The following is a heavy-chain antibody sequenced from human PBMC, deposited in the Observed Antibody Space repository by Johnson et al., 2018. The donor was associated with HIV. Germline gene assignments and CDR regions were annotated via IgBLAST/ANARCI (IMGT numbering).Heavy chain of an antibody. V-gene: IGHV3-11*04. Sequence: QVQLVESGGGLVKPGGSLRLSCAASGFTFNDYYMSWIRQAPGKGLEWVSYISNSGSSVYYADSVKGRFTISRDNAKKSLYLEMRDLRVDDTATYYCARESSPWGGDYAGYGLDIWGQGTRVAVSS. J-gene: IGHJ3*02. CDR1: GFTFNDYY. CDR3: ARESSPWGGDYAGYGLDI. CDR2: ISNSGSSV. D-gene: IGHD4-17*01.